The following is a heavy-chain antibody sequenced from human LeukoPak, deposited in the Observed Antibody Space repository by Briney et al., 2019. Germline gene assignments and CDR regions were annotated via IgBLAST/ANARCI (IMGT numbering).Heavy chain of an antibody. CDR3: ARAGIAWSFDY. J-gene: IGHJ4*02. Sequence: SETLSLTCTVSGGSISSSSYYWGWIRQPPGKGLEWIAYIYYSGNTNYNPSLKSRVTISVDTSKNQLSLKLSSVTAADTAVYFCARAGIAWSFDYWGQGTLVTVSS. CDR2: IYYSGNT. D-gene: IGHD6-19*01. CDR1: GGSISSSSYY. V-gene: IGHV4-61*05.